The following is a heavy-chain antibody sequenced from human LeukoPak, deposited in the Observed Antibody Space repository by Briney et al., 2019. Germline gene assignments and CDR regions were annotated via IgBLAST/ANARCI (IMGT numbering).Heavy chain of an antibody. CDR1: GFTFSSYA. V-gene: IGHV3-23*01. Sequence: GGSLRLSCAASGFTFSSYAMSWVRQAPGKGLEWVSAISGSGGSTYYADSVKGRFTISRDNAKNSLYLQMNSLRAEDTAVYYCARDGDTVLTRGYYYYMDVWGKGTTVTVSS. D-gene: IGHD4-23*01. J-gene: IGHJ6*03. CDR3: ARDGDTVLTRGYYYYMDV. CDR2: ISGSGGST.